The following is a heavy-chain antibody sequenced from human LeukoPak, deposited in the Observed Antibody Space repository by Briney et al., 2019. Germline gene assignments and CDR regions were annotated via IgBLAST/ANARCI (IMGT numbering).Heavy chain of an antibody. CDR2: IYYSGST. CDR1: GGSISSYY. V-gene: IGHV4-59*01. CDR3: ARVGLEGHYFDY. J-gene: IGHJ4*02. D-gene: IGHD3-16*01. Sequence: PSETLSLTCTVSGGSISSYYWSWIRQPPGKGLEWIGYIYYSGSTNYNPSLKSRVTISVDTSKNQFSLKLSSVTAADTAVYYCARVGLEGHYFDYWGQGTLVTVSS.